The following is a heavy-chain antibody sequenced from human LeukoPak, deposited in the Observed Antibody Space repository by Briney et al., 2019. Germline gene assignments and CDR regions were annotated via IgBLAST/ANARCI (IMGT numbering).Heavy chain of an antibody. CDR2: IKSKGSGETT. D-gene: IGHD1-26*01. CDR3: TKYSGSYSFDY. V-gene: IGHV3-15*01. Sequence: GGSLRLSCAASGFTFSDYYMSWVRQAPGKGLEWVGRIKSKGSGETTDYAAPVKGRFTISRDDSKNTLYLQMNNLETEDTAVYYCTKYSGSYSFDYWGQGALVTVSS. J-gene: IGHJ4*02. CDR1: GFTFSDYY.